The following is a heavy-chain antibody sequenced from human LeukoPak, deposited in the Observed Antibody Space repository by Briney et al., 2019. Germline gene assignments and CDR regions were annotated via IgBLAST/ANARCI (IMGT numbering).Heavy chain of an antibody. V-gene: IGHV4-39*01. CDR3: ARHLDTSSWTYYYYFMDV. CDR2: NYYSGST. D-gene: IGHD6-13*01. CDR1: DGSISSISSS. Sequence: PSEPLYSTGNVSDGSISSISSSWGWIRQPPGKGLGRIGRNYYSGSTYYNPSFKSRVTISVDTSKNQFSLKLSSVTAADTAVYYCARHLDTSSWTYYYYFMDVWGKGTTVTVSS. J-gene: IGHJ6*03.